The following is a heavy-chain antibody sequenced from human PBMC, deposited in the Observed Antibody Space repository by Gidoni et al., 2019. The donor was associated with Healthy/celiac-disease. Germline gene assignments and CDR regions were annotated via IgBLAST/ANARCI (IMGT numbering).Heavy chain of an antibody. CDR1: GVTFGSYA. J-gene: IGHJ5*02. D-gene: IGHD3-16*01. Sequence: EVQLLESGGGLVQPGGSMNPSCAAYGVTFGSYALSWVRQAPGVGLAWVSAICGSGGSTYYADSVKGRFTISRDNSKNPLYLQMNSLRAEDTAVYYCAKDTLPMMTYHWFDPWGQGTLVPVSS. V-gene: IGHV3-23*01. CDR3: AKDTLPMMTYHWFDP. CDR2: ICGSGGST.